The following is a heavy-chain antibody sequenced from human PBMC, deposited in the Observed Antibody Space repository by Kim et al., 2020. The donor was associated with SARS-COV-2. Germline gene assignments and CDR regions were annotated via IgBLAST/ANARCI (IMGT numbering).Heavy chain of an antibody. CDR1: GFTFSSYG. CDR2: ISYDGSNK. CDR3: AKEGRGYYGSGSYYTHY. J-gene: IGHJ6*01. V-gene: IGHV3-30*18. Sequence: GGSLRLSCAASGFTFSSYGMHWVRQAPGKGLEWVAVISYDGSNKYYADSVKGRFTISRDNSKNTLYLQMNSLRAEDTAVYYCAKEGRGYYGSGSYYTHY. D-gene: IGHD3-10*01.